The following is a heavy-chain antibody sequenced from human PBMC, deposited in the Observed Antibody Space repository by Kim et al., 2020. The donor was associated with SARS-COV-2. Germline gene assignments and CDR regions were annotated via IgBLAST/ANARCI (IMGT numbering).Heavy chain of an antibody. D-gene: IGHD5-12*01. Sequence: GGSLRLSCAASGFTFSSHAMNWVRQAPGQGLEWVSGISGIGHSTYYADSVKGRFTISRDNSRNTLRMQMNSLRTDDTAVYYCALSTGDGYNKPFGYWGQGILVTVSS. CDR3: ALSTGDGYNKPFGY. J-gene: IGHJ4*02. CDR2: ISGIGHST. V-gene: IGHV3-23*01. CDR1: GFTFSSHA.